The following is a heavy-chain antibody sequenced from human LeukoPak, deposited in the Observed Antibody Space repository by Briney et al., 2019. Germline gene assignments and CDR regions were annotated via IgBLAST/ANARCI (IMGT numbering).Heavy chain of an antibody. Sequence: SETLSLTCTVSGGSVSSGSYYWGWIRQPPGKGLEWIVSIYYSGSTYSNPSLKSRVTISVDTSKNQFSLELRSVTAADTAVYYCVRVGRVAVGYNWFDPWGQGTLVTVSS. CDR2: IYYSGST. J-gene: IGHJ5*02. D-gene: IGHD2-15*01. CDR3: VRVGRVAVGYNWFDP. V-gene: IGHV4-39*01. CDR1: GGSVSSGSYY.